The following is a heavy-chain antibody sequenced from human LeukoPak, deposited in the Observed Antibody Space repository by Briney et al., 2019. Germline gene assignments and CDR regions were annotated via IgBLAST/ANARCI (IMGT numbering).Heavy chain of an antibody. CDR3: ARGPSRLLEWLLVKYYYYYMDV. Sequence: SETLSLTCTVSGGSISSGSYYWSWIRQPPGKGLEWIGEINHSGSTNYNPSLKSRVTISVDTSKNQFSLKLSSVTAADTAVYYCARGPSRLLEWLLVKYYYYYMDVWGKGTTVTVPS. V-gene: IGHV4-39*07. CDR2: INHSGST. J-gene: IGHJ6*03. D-gene: IGHD3-3*01. CDR1: GGSISSGSYY.